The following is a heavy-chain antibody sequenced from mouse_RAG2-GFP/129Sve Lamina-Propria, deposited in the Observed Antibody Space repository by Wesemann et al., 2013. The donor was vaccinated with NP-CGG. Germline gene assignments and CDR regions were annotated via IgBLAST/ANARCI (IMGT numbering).Heavy chain of an antibody. V-gene: IGHV3-6*01. CDR2: ISYDGSN. CDR1: GYSITSGYY. CDR3: ARLYYDYGRGYFDY. J-gene: IGHJ2*01. Sequence: DVQLQESGPGLVKPSQSLSLTCSVTGYSITSGYYWNWIRQFPGNKLEWMGYISYDGSNNYNPSLKNRISITRDTSKNQYYLQLNSVTTEDTATYYCARLYYDYGRGYFDYWVQGTTLTVSS. D-gene: IGHD2-4*01.